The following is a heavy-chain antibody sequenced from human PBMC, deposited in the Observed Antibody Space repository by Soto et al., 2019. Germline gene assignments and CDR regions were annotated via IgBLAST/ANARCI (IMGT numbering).Heavy chain of an antibody. CDR1: GYSFTSYW. Sequence: GESLKISCKGSGYSFTSYWIGWVRQMPGKGLEWMGIIYPGDSDTRYSPSFQGQVTISVDKSISTAYLQWSSLKASDTAMYYCARQNFWSGYDPAFDIWGQGTMVTVSS. CDR3: ARQNFWSGYDPAFDI. V-gene: IGHV5-51*01. CDR2: IYPGDSDT. J-gene: IGHJ3*02. D-gene: IGHD3-3*01.